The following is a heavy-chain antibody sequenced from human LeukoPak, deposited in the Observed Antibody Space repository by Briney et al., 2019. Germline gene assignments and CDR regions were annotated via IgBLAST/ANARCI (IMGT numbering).Heavy chain of an antibody. D-gene: IGHD5-12*01. CDR3: ARALSGFAPFY. J-gene: IGHJ4*02. V-gene: IGHV4-4*07. CDR1: GGSISNYY. CDR2: IYSSGST. Sequence: SETLSLTCTVSGGSISNYYWSWIRQPAGKGLEWIGRIYSSGSTNYNPSLKSRVTMSVDTSTNQFSLNLSSVTAADTAVYYCARALSGFAPFYWGQGTLVTVSS.